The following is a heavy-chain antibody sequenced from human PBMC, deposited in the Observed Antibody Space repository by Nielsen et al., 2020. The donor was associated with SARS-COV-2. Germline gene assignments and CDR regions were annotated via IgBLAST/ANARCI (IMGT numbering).Heavy chain of an antibody. CDR1: GVALSNHW. D-gene: IGHD2/OR15-2a*01. J-gene: IGHJ4*02. V-gene: IGHV3-74*01. CDR2: IDFDGSGT. Sequence: GESLKISCVASGVALSNHWMHWVRQVPGQGLVWVARIDFDGSGTSYAESVKGRFTISRDNTKNTVSLQMNNLRIEDTAVYYCTPVDTFWGQGVLVTVSS. CDR3: TPVDTF.